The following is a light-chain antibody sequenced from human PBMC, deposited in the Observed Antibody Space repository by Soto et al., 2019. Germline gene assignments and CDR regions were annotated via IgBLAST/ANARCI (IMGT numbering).Light chain of an antibody. J-gene: IGKJ5*01. V-gene: IGKV3-15*01. CDR3: QQYNSWSPIT. CDR1: QSVSSN. CDR2: GAS. Sequence: EIVMTQSPATLSVSPGDRATLSCRASQSVSSNLAWYQKKPGQAPRLLIYGASTRATGIPARFSGSGSGTEFTLTISSLQSEDFAVYYCQQYNSWSPITFGQGTRLEIK.